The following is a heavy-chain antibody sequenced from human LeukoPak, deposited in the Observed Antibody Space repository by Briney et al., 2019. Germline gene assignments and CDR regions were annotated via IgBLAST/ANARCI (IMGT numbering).Heavy chain of an antibody. CDR1: GFTFNSYG. CDR2: IRYDESNT. Sequence: GGSLRLSCAASGFTFNSYGMHWVRQAPGKGLEWVAFIRYDESNTYYADSVKGRFTISRDNSKNTLYLQMNSLRDEDTAVYYCAKVLGKYQLLFGFMDVWGKGTMVTVSS. V-gene: IGHV3-30*02. J-gene: IGHJ6*03. CDR3: AKVLGKYQLLFGFMDV. D-gene: IGHD2-2*01.